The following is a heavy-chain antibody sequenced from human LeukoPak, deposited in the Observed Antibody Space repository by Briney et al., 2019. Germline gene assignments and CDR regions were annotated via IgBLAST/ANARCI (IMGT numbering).Heavy chain of an antibody. CDR2: ISGSGGST. J-gene: IGHJ6*03. Sequence: LAGGSLRLSCAASGFTFSSYAMSWVRQAPGKGLEWVSAISGSGGSTYYADSVKGRFTISRDNSKNTLYLQMNSLRAEDTAVYYCAKGGDTAMHYYYYMDVWGQGTTVTVSS. V-gene: IGHV3-23*01. CDR1: GFTFSSYA. D-gene: IGHD5-18*01. CDR3: AKGGDTAMHYYYYMDV.